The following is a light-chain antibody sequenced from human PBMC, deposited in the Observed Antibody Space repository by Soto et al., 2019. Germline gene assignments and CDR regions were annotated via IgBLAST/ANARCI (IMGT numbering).Light chain of an antibody. CDR3: EQYNNWPLP. V-gene: IGKV3-15*01. CDR1: QSVNSN. Sequence: EIVMTQSPATLSVSPGERATLSCRASQSVNSNLAWYQQKRGQAPRLLIYEASSRATGIPARVSAGGSGTEFTLTISSLQSEDFAVYYCEQYNNWPLPFGGGTNVEIK. CDR2: EAS. J-gene: IGKJ4*01.